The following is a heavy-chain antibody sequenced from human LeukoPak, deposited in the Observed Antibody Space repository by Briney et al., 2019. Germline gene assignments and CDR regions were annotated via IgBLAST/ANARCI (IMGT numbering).Heavy chain of an antibody. CDR3: ARLHRGYSYGRSYYYYMDV. V-gene: IGHV4-39*07. CDR1: GGSISSSSYY. J-gene: IGHJ6*03. Sequence: SETLSLTCTVSGGSISSSSYYWGWIRQSPGKGLEWIGEINHSGSTNYNPSLKSRVTISVDTSKNQFSLKLSSVTAADTAVYYCARLHRGYSYGRSYYYYMDVWGKGTTVTISS. CDR2: INHSGST. D-gene: IGHD5-18*01.